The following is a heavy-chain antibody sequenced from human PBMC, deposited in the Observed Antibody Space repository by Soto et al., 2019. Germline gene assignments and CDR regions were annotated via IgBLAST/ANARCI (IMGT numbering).Heavy chain of an antibody. Sequence: PGGSLRLSCAASGFIFNRAWMSWVRQAPGKGLEWVGRIKSKTDGATIAYAAPVKGRFGISRDDSKSTLYLEMHGLKSDDTAIYYCTTTWIQLRPIYGMDVWGQGTTVTVSS. J-gene: IGHJ6*02. CDR2: IKSKTDGATI. CDR3: TTTWIQLRPIYGMDV. CDR1: GFIFNRAW. V-gene: IGHV3-15*01. D-gene: IGHD5-18*01.